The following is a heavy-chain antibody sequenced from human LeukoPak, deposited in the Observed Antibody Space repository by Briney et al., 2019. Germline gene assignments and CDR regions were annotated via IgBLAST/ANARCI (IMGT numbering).Heavy chain of an antibody. J-gene: IGHJ6*03. V-gene: IGHV4-30-2*05. D-gene: IGHD2-2*02. CDR3: ARVACSSTSCYTLYYYYCYMDV. Sequence: STSETLSLKSRVTISVDTSKNQFSLKLSSVTAADTAVYYCARVACSSTSCYTLYYYYCYMDVWGKGTTVTVSS. CDR2: ST.